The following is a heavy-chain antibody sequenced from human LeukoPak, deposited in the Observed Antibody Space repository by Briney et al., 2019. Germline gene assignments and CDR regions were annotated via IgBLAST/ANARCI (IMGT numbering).Heavy chain of an antibody. CDR2: ISSSSSYI. J-gene: IGHJ4*02. D-gene: IGHD3-22*01. CDR1: GFTFSSYS. Sequence: GGSLRLSCAASGFTFSSYSMNWVRQAPGKGLEWVSSISSSSSYIYYADSVKGRFTISRGNAKNPLYLQMNSLRAEDTAVYYCARDNYDSSGFDYWGQGTLVTVSS. V-gene: IGHV3-21*01. CDR3: ARDNYDSSGFDY.